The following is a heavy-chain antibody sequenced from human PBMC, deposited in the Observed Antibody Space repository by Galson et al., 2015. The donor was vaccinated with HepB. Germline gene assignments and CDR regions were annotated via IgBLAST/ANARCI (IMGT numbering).Heavy chain of an antibody. CDR1: GFTFSSYA. CDR3: ARASSSSWHYFDY. D-gene: IGHD6-13*01. Sequence: SLRLSCAASGFTFSSYAMHWVRQAPGKGLEWVAVTSFDGSNYSSADSVKGRFTISRDNSKNTLYLLMHSLRAEDTGVYYCARASSSSWHYFDYWGQGSLVTVSS. V-gene: IGHV3-30*04. J-gene: IGHJ4*02. CDR2: TSFDGSNY.